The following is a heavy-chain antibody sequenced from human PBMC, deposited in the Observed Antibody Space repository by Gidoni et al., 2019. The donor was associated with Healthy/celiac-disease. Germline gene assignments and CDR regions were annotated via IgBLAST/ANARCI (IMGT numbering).Heavy chain of an antibody. CDR2: IYYSGST. D-gene: IGHD5-12*01. J-gene: IGHJ5*02. CDR3: ARHRLFLVATPQNWFDP. V-gene: IGHV4-39*01. Sequence: QLQLQESGPGLVKPSETLSLTCTVSGGSISSRSYYWGWIRQPPGKGLEWIGSIYYSGSTYYNPSLKSRVTISVDTSKNQFSLKLSSVTAADTAVYYCARHRLFLVATPQNWFDPWGQGTLVTVSS. CDR1: GGSISSRSYY.